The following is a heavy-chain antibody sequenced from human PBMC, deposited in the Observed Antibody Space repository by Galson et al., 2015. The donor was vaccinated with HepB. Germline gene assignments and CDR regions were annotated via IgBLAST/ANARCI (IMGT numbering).Heavy chain of an antibody. V-gene: IGHV3-74*01. Sequence: SLRLSCAASGITFSNYWMHWVRQGQGKGLVWVARINIGGSNTIYADSVKGRFTISRDDAKNTVYLQMNSLRAEDTAVYYCARARSNGANYHLVFDSWGQGALVTISS. CDR1: GITFSNYW. J-gene: IGHJ4*02. D-gene: IGHD4/OR15-4a*01. CDR3: ARARSNGANYHLVFDS. CDR2: INIGGSNT.